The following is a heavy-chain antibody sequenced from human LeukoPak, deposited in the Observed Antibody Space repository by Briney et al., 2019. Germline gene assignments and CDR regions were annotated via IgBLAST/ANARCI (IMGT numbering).Heavy chain of an antibody. CDR2: TSCDGSNK. J-gene: IGHJ4*02. D-gene: IGHD3-10*01. Sequence: GGSLRLSCAVSGFSFRSHAMHWVCEAPGRGLVWVADTSCDGSNKYYAVSVKGRFTISRDDSKNTLYLQMNSLRAEDTAVYYCARDTYGSGSYPLFDYWGQGTLVTVSS. CDR3: ARDTYGSGSYPLFDY. V-gene: IGHV3-30-3*01. CDR1: GFSFRSHA.